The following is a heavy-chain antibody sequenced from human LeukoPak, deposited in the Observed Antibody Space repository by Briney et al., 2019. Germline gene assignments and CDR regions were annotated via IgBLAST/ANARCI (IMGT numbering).Heavy chain of an antibody. CDR1: GYSMSSGYY. CDR2: IYYSGST. D-gene: IGHD3-22*01. CDR3: ARTVGYYDSSGFPFRYYYYYMDV. V-gene: IGHV4-61*01. J-gene: IGHJ6*03. Sequence: SETLSLTCTVSGYSMSSGYYWGWIRPPPGKGLEWIGYIYYSGSTNYNPSLKSRVTISVDTSKNQFSLKLSSVTAADTAVYYCARTVGYYDSSGFPFRYYYYYMDVWGKGTTVTVSS.